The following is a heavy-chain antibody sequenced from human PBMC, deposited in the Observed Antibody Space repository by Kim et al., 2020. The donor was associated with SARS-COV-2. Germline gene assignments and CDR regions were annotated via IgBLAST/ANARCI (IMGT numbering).Heavy chain of an antibody. V-gene: IGHV3-30*18. J-gene: IGHJ4*02. Sequence: GGSLRLSCAASGFTFSSYGMHWVRQAPGKGLEWVGVISYDGSNKYYADSVKGRFTISRDNSKNTLYLQMNSLRAEDTAVYYCAKSPPGDYWGQGTLVTVS. CDR2: ISYDGSNK. CDR3: AKSPPGDY. CDR1: GFTFSSYG.